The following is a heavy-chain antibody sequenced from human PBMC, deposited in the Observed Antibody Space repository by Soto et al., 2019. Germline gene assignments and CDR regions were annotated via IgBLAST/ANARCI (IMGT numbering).Heavy chain of an antibody. Sequence: QVQLQESGPGLVKPSETLSLTCTVSGGSISGGDYYWSWIRQPPGKGLEWIGYIYYTGSTNYNPSLKSRTPISVGQSTNLFSLELSSVTAADTAVYYCASRDSRMILGYFDYWGPGTLVTVSP. CDR1: GGSISGGDYY. CDR2: IYYTGST. D-gene: IGHD3-16*01. V-gene: IGHV4-61*08. J-gene: IGHJ4*02. CDR3: ASRDSRMILGYFDY.